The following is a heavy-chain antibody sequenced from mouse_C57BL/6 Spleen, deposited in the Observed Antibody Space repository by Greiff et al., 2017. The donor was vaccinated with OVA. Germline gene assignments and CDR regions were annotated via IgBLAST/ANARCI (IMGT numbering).Heavy chain of an antibody. D-gene: IGHD1-1*01. J-gene: IGHJ2*01. Sequence: EVKLQESGGGLVQPGGSMKLSCVASGFTFSNYWMNWVRQSPEKGLEWVAQIRLKSDNYATHYAESVKGRFTISRDDSKSSVYLQMNNLRAEDTGIYYCTVSTTVYFDYWGQGTTLTVSS. CDR1: GFTFSNYW. V-gene: IGHV6-3*01. CDR2: IRLKSDNYAT. CDR3: TVSTTVYFDY.